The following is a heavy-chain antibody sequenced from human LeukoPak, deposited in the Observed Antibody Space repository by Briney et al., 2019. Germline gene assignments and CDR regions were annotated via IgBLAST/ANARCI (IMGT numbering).Heavy chain of an antibody. D-gene: IGHD4-17*01. CDR2: IIPIFGTA. V-gene: IGHV1-69*01. Sequence: SVKVSCKASGGTFSSYAISWVRQAPGQGLEWMGGIIPIFGTANYAQKFQGRVTITADESTSTAYMELSSLRSEDTAVYYCARAHYGDYVLGNYYMDVWGKGTTVTVSS. J-gene: IGHJ6*03. CDR3: ARAHYGDYVLGNYYMDV. CDR1: GGTFSSYA.